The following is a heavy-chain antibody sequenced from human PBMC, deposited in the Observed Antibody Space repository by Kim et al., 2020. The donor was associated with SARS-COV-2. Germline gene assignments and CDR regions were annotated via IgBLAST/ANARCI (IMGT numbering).Heavy chain of an antibody. CDR1: GFTFRNSA. CDR2: IFGSGSGT. CDR3: ARNLHVTTVTFYWDLGL. V-gene: IGHV3-23*01. D-gene: IGHD4-17*01. Sequence: GGSLRLSCAASGFTFRNSAMSWVRQAPGKGLEWVAGIFGSGSGTYYADSVKGRFSISRDNSKNTLYLQMDNLRAEDTAVYYCARNLHVTTVTFYWDLGLWGRGTLVTVSS. J-gene: IGHJ2*01.